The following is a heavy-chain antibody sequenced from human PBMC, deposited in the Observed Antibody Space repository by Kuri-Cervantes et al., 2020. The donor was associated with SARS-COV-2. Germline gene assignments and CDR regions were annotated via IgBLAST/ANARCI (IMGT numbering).Heavy chain of an antibody. CDR2: INHSGST. CDR1: GGSFSGYY. J-gene: IGHJ4*02. CDR3: SRGAYYAFWSGYYPAYYFDY. V-gene: IGHV4-34*01. D-gene: IGHD3-3*01. Sequence: SQTLSLTCAVYGGSFSGYYWSWIRQPPGKGLEWIGEINHSGSTNYNPSLKSRVTISVDTSKNQFSLKLSSVTAADTAVYYCSRGAYYAFWSGYYPAYYFDYWGQGTLVTVSS.